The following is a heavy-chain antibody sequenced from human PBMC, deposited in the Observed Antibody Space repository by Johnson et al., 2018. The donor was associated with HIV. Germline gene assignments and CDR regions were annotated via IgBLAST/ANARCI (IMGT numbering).Heavy chain of an antibody. CDR3: ARARAGYCSGGSCYGDAFDI. CDR1: GFTFSSYE. J-gene: IGHJ3*02. D-gene: IGHD2-15*01. V-gene: IGHV3-48*03. CDR2: ISSSGSTI. Sequence: VQLVESGGGLVQPGGSLRLSCAASGFTFSSYEMNWVRQAPGKGLEWVSYISSSGSTIYYADSVKGRFTISRDNAKNSLYLQMKSLRAEDTAVDYCARARAGYCSGGSCYGDAFDIWGQGTMVTVSS.